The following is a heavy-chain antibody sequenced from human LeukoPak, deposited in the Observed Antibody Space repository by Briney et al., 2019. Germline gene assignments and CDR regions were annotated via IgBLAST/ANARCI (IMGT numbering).Heavy chain of an antibody. CDR1: GFPFDNYA. D-gene: IGHD2/OR15-2a*01. CDR3: ARAFTSYWYFDL. J-gene: IGHJ2*01. CDR2: IGGGVGST. V-gene: IGHV3-23*01. Sequence: GGSLRLSCAVSGFPFDNYAMNWVRQAPGKGLEWVSSIGGGVGSTYYYADSVKGRFTISRDNSKNTLYLQMNSLRAEDTAIYYCARAFTSYWYFDLWGRGTLVTVSP.